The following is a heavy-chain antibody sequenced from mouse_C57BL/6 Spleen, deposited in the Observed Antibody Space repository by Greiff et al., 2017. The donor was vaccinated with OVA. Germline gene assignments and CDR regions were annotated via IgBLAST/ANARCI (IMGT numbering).Heavy chain of an antibody. CDR1: GYTFTSYW. D-gene: IGHD1-2*01. CDR2: IDPSDSET. CDR3: ARGNTTAYYFDY. Sequence: QVQLKQPGAELVRPGSSVKLSCKASGYTFTSYWMHWVKPRPIQGLEWIGNIDPSDSETHYNQKFKDKATLTVDKSSSTAYMQLSSLTSEDSAVYYCARGNTTAYYFDYWGQGTTLTVSS. V-gene: IGHV1-52*01. J-gene: IGHJ2*01.